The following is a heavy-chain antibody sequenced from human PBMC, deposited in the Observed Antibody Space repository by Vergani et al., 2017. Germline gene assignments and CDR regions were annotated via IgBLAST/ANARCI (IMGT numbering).Heavy chain of an antibody. CDR3: AKVRVRDIVVVVAASGVDY. Sequence: EVQLLESGGGLVQPGGSLRLSCAASGFTFSSYAMSWVRQAPGKGLEWVSAISGSGGSTYYAYSVKGRFTISRDNSKHTLYLQMNSLRAEDTAVYYCAKVRVRDIVVVVAASGVDYWGQGTLVTVSS. V-gene: IGHV3-23*01. J-gene: IGHJ4*02. CDR1: GFTFSSYA. CDR2: ISGSGGST. D-gene: IGHD2-15*01.